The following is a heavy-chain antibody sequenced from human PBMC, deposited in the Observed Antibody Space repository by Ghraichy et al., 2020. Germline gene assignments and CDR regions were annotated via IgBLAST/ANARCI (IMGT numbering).Heavy chain of an antibody. Sequence: SETLSLTCTVSGGSISSGDYYWSWIRQPPGKGLEWIGYIYYSGSTYYNPSLKSRVTISVDTSKNQFSLKLSSVTAADTAVYYCARGTWIQLLDYWGQGTLVTVSS. CDR2: IYYSGST. J-gene: IGHJ4*02. CDR3: ARGTWIQLLDY. D-gene: IGHD5-18*01. CDR1: GGSISSGDYY. V-gene: IGHV4-30-4*01.